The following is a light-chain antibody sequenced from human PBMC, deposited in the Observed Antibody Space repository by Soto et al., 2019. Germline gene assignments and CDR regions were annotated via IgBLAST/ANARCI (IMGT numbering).Light chain of an antibody. CDR2: DVI. Sequence: SALTQPRSVSGSPGQSVTISCTGTSSDIGGYNYASWYQQHPGKAPKLMIYDVIKRPSGVPDRFSGSKSGNTASLTIYWLQAEDEADYYCCSYAGSYTHVFGTGTKVTVL. CDR3: CSYAGSYTHV. J-gene: IGLJ1*01. CDR1: SSDIGGYNY. V-gene: IGLV2-11*01.